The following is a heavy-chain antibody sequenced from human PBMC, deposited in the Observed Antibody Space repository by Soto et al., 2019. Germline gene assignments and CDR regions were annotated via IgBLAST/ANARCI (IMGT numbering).Heavy chain of an antibody. CDR2: ISAHNGNT. CDR3: ESWGHGDY. V-gene: IGHV1-18*03. CDR1: GYTFTSYG. Sequence: QVHLVQSGAEVKKPGASVKVSCKCSGYTFTSYGITWVRQAPGQGLEWMGWISAHNGNTDYAQKLQGRVTVTRDTSSSKAYMYFRGMVADDMAVSYCESWGHGDYGGHCAVVTVSS. D-gene: IGHD3-16*01. J-gene: IGHJ4*01.